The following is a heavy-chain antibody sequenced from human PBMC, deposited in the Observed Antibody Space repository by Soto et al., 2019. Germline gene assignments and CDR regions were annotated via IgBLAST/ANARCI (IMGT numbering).Heavy chain of an antibody. CDR3: SRAESPDSAFHSNY. Sequence: LGLSFTVSGFPFDYIFINWVRKSAGQGIEWVCLRINESYEEDTEYTAALKGRFTISRDTSNGIAYLQLNSLNIADTAVYYCSRAESPDSAFHSNYWGQGTLVTVSS. J-gene: IGHJ4*02. CDR2: RINESYEEDT. V-gene: IGHV3-49*01. D-gene: IGHD2-21*02. CDR1: GFPFDYIF.